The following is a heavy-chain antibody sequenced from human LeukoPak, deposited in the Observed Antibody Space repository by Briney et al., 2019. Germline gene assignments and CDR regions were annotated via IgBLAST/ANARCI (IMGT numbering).Heavy chain of an antibody. CDR3: ARARRDYYYYYMDV. V-gene: IGHV3-74*01. Sequence: DSVKGRFTISRDNAKNTLYLQMNSLRAEDTAVYYCARARRDYYYYYMDVWGKGTTVTISS. J-gene: IGHJ6*03. D-gene: IGHD1-14*01.